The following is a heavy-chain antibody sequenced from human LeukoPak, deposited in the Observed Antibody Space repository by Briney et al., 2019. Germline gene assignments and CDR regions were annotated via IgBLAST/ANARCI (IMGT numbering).Heavy chain of an antibody. J-gene: IGHJ3*01. V-gene: IGHV5-51*01. D-gene: IGHD3-22*01. CDR2: IYPDDSDT. Sequence: GESLKISCKGSGYRFNAYWIAWVRQMPGKGLEWMGIIYPDDSDTRYSPSFQGQVAISADKSVRTAYLQWSSLKASDTAMYYCARPNITSYYDSRGYDAFDVWGQGTMVTVSS. CDR1: GYRFNAYW. CDR3: ARPNITSYYDSRGYDAFDV.